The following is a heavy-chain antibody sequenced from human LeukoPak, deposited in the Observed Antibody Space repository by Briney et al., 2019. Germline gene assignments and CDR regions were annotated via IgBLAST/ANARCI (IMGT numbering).Heavy chain of an antibody. CDR3: ARDVDCSGGSCRYFDF. J-gene: IGHJ4*02. D-gene: IGHD2-15*01. V-gene: IGHV3-33*01. CDR2: IWYDGSNK. Sequence: GGSLRLSCAASGFTFSSYGMHWVRQAPGKGLEWVAVIWYDGSNKYYADPVKGRFTISRDNSKNTLYLQMNSLRSEDTAVYYCARDVDCSGGSCRYFDFWGQGTLVTVSS. CDR1: GFTFSSYG.